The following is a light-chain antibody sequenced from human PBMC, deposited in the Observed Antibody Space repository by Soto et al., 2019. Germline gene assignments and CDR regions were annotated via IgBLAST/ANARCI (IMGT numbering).Light chain of an antibody. CDR2: EVT. Sequence: QSALTQPPSASGSPGQSVTISCTGTSSDVGGYNFVSWYQQHPGKVPKLMIYEVTKRPSGVPDRFSGSKSGNTASLTVSGLQAEDEADYYCASYAGSITIFCGGTKLTVL. CDR1: SSDVGGYNF. CDR3: ASYAGSITI. J-gene: IGLJ2*01. V-gene: IGLV2-8*01.